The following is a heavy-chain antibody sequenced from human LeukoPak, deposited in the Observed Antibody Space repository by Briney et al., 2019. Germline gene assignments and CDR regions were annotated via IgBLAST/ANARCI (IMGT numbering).Heavy chain of an antibody. D-gene: IGHD3-10*01. Sequence: GGSLRLSCAASGFTFSSYWMHWVRQAPGKGPVWVSRINNGGSSTTYAESVEGRFTISRDNARNTLYLQMNSLRAEDTAVYYCSRGGDRSFDYWGQGTLVTVSS. CDR1: GFTFSSYW. V-gene: IGHV3-74*01. CDR3: SRGGDRSFDY. J-gene: IGHJ4*02. CDR2: INNGGSST.